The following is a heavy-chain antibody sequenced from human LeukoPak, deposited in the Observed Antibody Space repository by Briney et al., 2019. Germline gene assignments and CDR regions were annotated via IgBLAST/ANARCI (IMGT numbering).Heavy chain of an antibody. Sequence: GSLRVSCAASGFTFSDYHMSWIRQAPGKGLEWVSYISPGSSYTNYADSVKGRFTISRDNAKNSLYLQMNSLRAEDTAVYYCARGGISVAGGGGFIWGQGTMVTVSS. J-gene: IGHJ3*02. D-gene: IGHD6-19*01. V-gene: IGHV3-11*05. CDR1: GFTFSDYH. CDR3: ARGGISVAGGGGFI. CDR2: ISPGSSYT.